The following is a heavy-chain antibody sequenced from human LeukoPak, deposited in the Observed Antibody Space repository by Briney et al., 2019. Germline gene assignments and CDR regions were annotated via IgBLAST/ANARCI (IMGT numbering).Heavy chain of an antibody. CDR1: GGTVTSSTYF. V-gene: IGHV4-39*07. Sequence: SETLSLTCTLSGGTVTSSTYFWGWIRQPPGKGLEWIGSISYSGATYYNPSLKSRVSMSVHTSKNQFSLKLSSVTAADTAVYYCARDGFYYHYYMNVWGEGTTVTVSS. D-gene: IGHD1-14*01. CDR2: ISYSGAT. CDR3: ARDGFYYHYYMNV. J-gene: IGHJ6*03.